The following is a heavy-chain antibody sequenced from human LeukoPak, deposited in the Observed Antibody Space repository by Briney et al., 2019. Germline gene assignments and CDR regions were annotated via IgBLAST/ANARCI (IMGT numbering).Heavy chain of an antibody. V-gene: IGHV3-30*04. D-gene: IGHD6-19*01. CDR3: AREASQYSSGLFAYYYYMDV. CDR1: GFTFSSYA. CDR2: ISYDGSNK. Sequence: GGSLRLSCAASGFTFSSYAMHWVRQAPGKGLEWVAVISYDGSNKYYADSVKGRFTISRDNSKNTLYLQMNSLRAEDTAVYYCAREASQYSSGLFAYYYYMDVWGKGTTVTVSS. J-gene: IGHJ6*03.